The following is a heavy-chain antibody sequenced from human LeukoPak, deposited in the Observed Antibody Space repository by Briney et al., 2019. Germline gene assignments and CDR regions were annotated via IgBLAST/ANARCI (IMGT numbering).Heavy chain of an antibody. CDR1: GFTFPSSG. D-gene: IGHD6-6*01. Sequence: SVKVSCKASGFTFPSSGVQWVRQARGQRLEWIGWIVVGSGNTNYAQKFQERVTITRDMSTSTAYMELSSLRSEDTVVYYCAAVGWEYSSSPLPMDVWGQGTTVTVSS. CDR3: AAVGWEYSSSPLPMDV. V-gene: IGHV1-58*01. J-gene: IGHJ6*02. CDR2: IVVGSGNT.